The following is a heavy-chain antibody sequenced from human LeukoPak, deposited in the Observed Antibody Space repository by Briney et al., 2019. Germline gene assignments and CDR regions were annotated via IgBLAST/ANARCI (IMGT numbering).Heavy chain of an antibody. CDR2: ITYDGYYK. CDR1: GFTFSSSN. Sequence: GGSLRLSCAASGFTFSSSNMHWVRQAPGKGLEWVAVITYDGYYKYYADSVKGRFTISSDNSKNTLFLQMNSLRAEDTAVYYCAKDLKSMVRGACMDAWGQGTTVTVSS. D-gene: IGHD3-10*01. CDR3: AKDLKSMVRGACMDA. J-gene: IGHJ6*02. V-gene: IGHV3-30*18.